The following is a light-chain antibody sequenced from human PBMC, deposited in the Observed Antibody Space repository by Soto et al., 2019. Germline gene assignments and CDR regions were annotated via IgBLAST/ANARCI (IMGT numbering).Light chain of an antibody. CDR3: SSYTTTSALVV. Sequence: QPVLTQPASVSGSPGQSITISCTGTSSDIGGYNFVSWYRQHPGKAPKLIIFDVSDRPSGVSNRFSGSKSGHTASLTISGLQAEDEADYYCSSYTTTSALVVFGGGTKLTVL. CDR2: DVS. J-gene: IGLJ3*02. V-gene: IGLV2-14*01. CDR1: SSDIGGYNF.